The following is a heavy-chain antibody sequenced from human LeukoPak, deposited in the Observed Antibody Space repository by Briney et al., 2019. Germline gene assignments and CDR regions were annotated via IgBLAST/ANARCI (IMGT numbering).Heavy chain of an antibody. J-gene: IGHJ4*02. CDR3: ARVSPFGELFADY. CDR2: IYHSGST. V-gene: IGHV4-30-2*01. Sequence: PSQTLSLTCTVSGGSISSGSYYWSWIRQPPGKGLEWIGYIYHSGSTYYNPSLKSRVTISVDRSKNQFSPKLSSVTAADTAVYYCARVSPFGELFADYWGQGTLVTVSS. D-gene: IGHD3-10*01. CDR1: GGSISSGSYY.